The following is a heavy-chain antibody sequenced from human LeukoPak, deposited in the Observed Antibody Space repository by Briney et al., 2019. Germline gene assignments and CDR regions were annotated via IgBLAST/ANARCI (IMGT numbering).Heavy chain of an antibody. CDR3: AKERNGYNWDDAFDI. D-gene: IGHD5-24*01. V-gene: IGHV3-23*01. CDR1: GFSFSSYA. J-gene: IGHJ3*02. CDR2: ITGSGGNT. Sequence: GGSLRLSCAASGFSFSSYAMSCVRQAPGKGLEWVSVITGSGGNTYYADSVEGRFTISRDNSKNTLYLQMNSLRAEDTAVYYCAKERNGYNWDDAFDIWGQGTMVTVSS.